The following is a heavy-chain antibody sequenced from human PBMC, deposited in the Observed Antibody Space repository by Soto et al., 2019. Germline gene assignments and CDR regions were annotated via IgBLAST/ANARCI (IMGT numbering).Heavy chain of an antibody. V-gene: IGHV3-7*05. Sequence: GGSLRLSCAASGFTFSTYWMSWVRQTPGKGLEWVANINEDGSERYYVDSVKGRFTISRDNAKNSLYLQMNSLRGEDTAVYYCARVWFIDYCGQGTLVTVSS. CDR2: INEDGSER. D-gene: IGHD2-21*01. J-gene: IGHJ4*02. CDR1: GFTFSTYW. CDR3: ARVWFIDY.